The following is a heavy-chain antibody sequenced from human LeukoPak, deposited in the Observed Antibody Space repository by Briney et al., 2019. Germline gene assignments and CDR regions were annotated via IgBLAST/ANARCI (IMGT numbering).Heavy chain of an antibody. Sequence: ASVKVSCKTSGYTFTGYYIHWVRQAPGQGLDWMGWINPDNGDTNYAQKFQGRVTMTRDTSISTAYMELSRLKYDDTAVYYCSRRMAVAATFDYWGQGTLVTVSS. CDR2: INPDNGDT. CDR3: SRRMAVAATFDY. V-gene: IGHV1-2*02. J-gene: IGHJ4*02. D-gene: IGHD6-19*01. CDR1: GYTFTGYY.